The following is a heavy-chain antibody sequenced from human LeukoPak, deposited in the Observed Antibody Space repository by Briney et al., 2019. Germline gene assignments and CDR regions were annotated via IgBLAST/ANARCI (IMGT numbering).Heavy chain of an antibody. D-gene: IGHD1-26*01. CDR1: GFTFSSYG. J-gene: IGHJ4*02. Sequence: PGGSLRLSCAASGFTFSSYGMHWVRQAPGKGLEWVSSISSSSSYIYYADSVKGRFTISGDNAKNSLYLQMNSLRAEDTAVYYCARDKTEGSYTFDYWGQGTLVTVSS. V-gene: IGHV3-21*01. CDR2: ISSSSSYI. CDR3: ARDKTEGSYTFDY.